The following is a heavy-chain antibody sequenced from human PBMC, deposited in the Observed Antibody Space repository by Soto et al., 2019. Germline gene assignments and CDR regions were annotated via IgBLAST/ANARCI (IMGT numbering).Heavy chain of an antibody. J-gene: IGHJ4*02. CDR2: IDHSGST. CDR3: VKEPRGVAPTVTGY. V-gene: IGHV4-4*02. Sequence: SETLSLTCAVSGGSISSTNWWNWVRQPPGKGLEWIGEIDHSGSTNYNPSLKSRVTMSVDKPKNQFSLKLSSVTAEDTAVYFCVKEPRGVAPTVTGYWGQGTLVTVSS. CDR1: GGSISSTNW. D-gene: IGHD1-1*01.